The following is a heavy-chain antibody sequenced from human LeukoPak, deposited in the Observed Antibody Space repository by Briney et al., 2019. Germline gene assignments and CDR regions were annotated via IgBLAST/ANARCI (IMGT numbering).Heavy chain of an antibody. Sequence: PGGSLRLSCAASGFTFSTYWMSWVRQAPGKGLEWVANIKQDGSQTSYVDSVRSRFTISRDNAKNSLYLQMNSLTAEDTAVYYCARLYCSGATCYANLDYWGQGTLVAVSS. CDR3: ARLYCSGATCYANLDY. CDR1: GFTFSTYW. J-gene: IGHJ4*02. D-gene: IGHD2-15*01. CDR2: IKQDGSQT. V-gene: IGHV3-7*04.